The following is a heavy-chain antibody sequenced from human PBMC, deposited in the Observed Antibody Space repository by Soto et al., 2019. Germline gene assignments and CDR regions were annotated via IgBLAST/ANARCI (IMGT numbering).Heavy chain of an antibody. V-gene: IGHV3-23*01. CDR2: ISGSGQST. J-gene: IGHJ4*02. Sequence: GGSLRLSCAASGFDFITYGMTWVRQAPGEGLEWVAAISGSGQSTYYADSVKGRFTVSRDNSKYIVYLQMNSLRAEDTAVYYCAKDFQTTASDYWGQGTLVTVS. CDR3: AKDFQTTASDY. CDR1: GFDFITYG.